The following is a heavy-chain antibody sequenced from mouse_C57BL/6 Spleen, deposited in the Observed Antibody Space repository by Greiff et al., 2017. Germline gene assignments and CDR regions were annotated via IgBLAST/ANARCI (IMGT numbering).Heavy chain of an antibody. J-gene: IGHJ4*01. V-gene: IGHV1-81*01. CDR2: IYPRSGNT. Sequence: QVQLQQSGAELARPGASVKLSCKASGYTFTSYGISWVKQRIGQGLEWIGEIYPRSGNTYYNEKFKGKATLTADKSSSTAYMELRSLTSEDSAVYFCARGYDYDDSGAMDYWGQGTSVTVSS. D-gene: IGHD2-4*01. CDR1: GYTFTSYG. CDR3: ARGYDYDDSGAMDY.